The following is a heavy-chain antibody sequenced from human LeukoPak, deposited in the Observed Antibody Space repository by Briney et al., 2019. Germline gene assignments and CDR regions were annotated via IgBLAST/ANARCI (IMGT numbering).Heavy chain of an antibody. V-gene: IGHV1-46*01. Sequence: ASVKVSCKASGYTFIDYYMHWVRQAPGQGLEWMGIINPSGGSTSYAQQFQGRVTMTRDTSTSTVYMELSSLRSEDTAVYYCARAAYGSGSSFDYWGQGTLVTVSS. D-gene: IGHD3-10*01. CDR2: INPSGGST. CDR3: ARAAYGSGSSFDY. J-gene: IGHJ4*02. CDR1: GYTFIDYY.